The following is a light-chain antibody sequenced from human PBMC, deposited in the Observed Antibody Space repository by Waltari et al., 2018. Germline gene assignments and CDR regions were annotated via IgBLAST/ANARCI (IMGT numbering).Light chain of an antibody. Sequence: EIVLTQSPGTLSLSPGERATLSCRVSQSVGWSLAWSQQKPGQAPRLLIYGASTRAPGIPDRFSGGGSGTDFSLTISRLEPEDFAVYHCQHYVRLPVTFGQGTKVEIK. CDR3: QHYVRLPVT. CDR2: GAS. V-gene: IGKV3-20*01. CDR1: QSVGWS. J-gene: IGKJ1*01.